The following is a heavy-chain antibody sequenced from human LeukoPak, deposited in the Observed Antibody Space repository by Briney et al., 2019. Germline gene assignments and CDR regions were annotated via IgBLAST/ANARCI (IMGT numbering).Heavy chain of an antibody. CDR2: IIPIFGTA. CDR1: GGTFSSYA. D-gene: IGHD1-7*01. V-gene: IGHV1-69*05. J-gene: IGHJ4*02. CDR3: ARVGITGTTFYY. Sequence: SVKVSCKASGGTFSSYAISWLRQAPGQGLAWMGGIIPIFGTANYAQKFQGRVTITTDESTSTAYMELSSLRSEDTAVYYCARVGITGTTFYYWGQGTLVTVSS.